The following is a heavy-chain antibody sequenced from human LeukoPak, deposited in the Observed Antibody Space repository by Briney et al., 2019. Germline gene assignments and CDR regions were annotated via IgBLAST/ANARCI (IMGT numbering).Heavy chain of an antibody. CDR1: GFTFSSYS. CDR2: ISSSSSTI. CDR3: ARDHVVPAAPTDY. D-gene: IGHD2-2*01. Sequence: GGSLRLSCAASGFTFSSYSMNWVRQAPGKGLEWVSYISSSSSTIYYADSVKGRFTISRDNAKNSLYLQMNSLRAEDTAVYYCARDHVVPAAPTDYWGQGTLVTVSS. J-gene: IGHJ4*02. V-gene: IGHV3-48*01.